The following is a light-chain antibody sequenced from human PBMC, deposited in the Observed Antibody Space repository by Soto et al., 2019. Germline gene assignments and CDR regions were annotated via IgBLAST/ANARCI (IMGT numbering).Light chain of an antibody. V-gene: IGKV1-33*01. J-gene: IGKJ5*01. CDR3: QQSNDLGS. Sequence: DIQMTQSPSSLSASVGDRVTITCQASQDINNYVNWYQQKPGKAPTLLIFDASTLKTGVPSRFSGSGSGTDFSFTISSLQPEDIATYYCQQSNDLGSFGQGTRLEIK. CDR2: DAS. CDR1: QDINNY.